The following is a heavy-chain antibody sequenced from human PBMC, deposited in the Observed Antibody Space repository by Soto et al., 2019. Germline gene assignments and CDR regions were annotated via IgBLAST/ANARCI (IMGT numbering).Heavy chain of an antibody. V-gene: IGHV3-23*01. D-gene: IGHD2-8*01. CDR1: GFTFSSYA. CDR3: AKEVPYCTNGVCYFDY. Sequence: SLRLSCAASGFTFSSYAMSWVRQAPGKGLEWVSAISGSGGSTYYADSVKGRFTISRDNSKNTLYLQMNSLRAEDTAVYYCAKEVPYCTNGVCYFDYWGQGTLVTVSS. J-gene: IGHJ4*02. CDR2: ISGSGGST.